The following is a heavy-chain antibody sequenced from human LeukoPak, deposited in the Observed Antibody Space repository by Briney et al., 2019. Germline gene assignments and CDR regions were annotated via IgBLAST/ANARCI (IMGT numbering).Heavy chain of an antibody. J-gene: IGHJ5*02. CDR1: GFTFSSYA. Sequence: GGSLRLSCAASGFTFSSYAMSWVRQDPGKGLEWVSAISGSGGSTYYADSVKGRFTISRDNSKNTLYLQMNSLRAEDTAVYYCAKAPYYDILTGFNWFDPWGQGTLVTVSS. CDR3: AKAPYYDILTGFNWFDP. V-gene: IGHV3-23*01. D-gene: IGHD3-9*01. CDR2: ISGSGGST.